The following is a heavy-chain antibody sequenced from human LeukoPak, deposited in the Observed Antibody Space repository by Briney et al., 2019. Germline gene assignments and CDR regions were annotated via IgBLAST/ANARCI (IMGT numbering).Heavy chain of an antibody. D-gene: IGHD3-22*01. CDR2: IIPIFGTA. J-gene: IGHJ6*03. V-gene: IGHV1-69*13. CDR1: GGTFSSYA. Sequence: SVKVSCKASGGTFSSYAISWVRQAPGQGLEWMGGIIPIFGTANYAQKFQGRVTITADESTSTAYMELSSLRSEDTAVYYCARADSSGYYPYYYYMDVWGKGTTVTISS. CDR3: ARADSSGYYPYYYYMDV.